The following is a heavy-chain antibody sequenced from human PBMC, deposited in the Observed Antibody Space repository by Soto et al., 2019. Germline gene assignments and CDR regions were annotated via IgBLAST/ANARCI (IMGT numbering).Heavy chain of an antibody. V-gene: IGHV4-31*03. CDR1: GGSISSGGYY. Sequence: PSETLSLTCTVSGGSISSGGYYWSWIRQHPGEGLEWIGYIYYSGSTYYNPSLKSRVTISVDTSKNQFSLKLSSVTAADTAVYYCARAGGMLGSSYYYDSSGPEQYAFDIWGQGTMVTVSS. D-gene: IGHD3-22*01. CDR2: IYYSGST. J-gene: IGHJ3*02. CDR3: ARAGGMLGSSYYYDSSGPEQYAFDI.